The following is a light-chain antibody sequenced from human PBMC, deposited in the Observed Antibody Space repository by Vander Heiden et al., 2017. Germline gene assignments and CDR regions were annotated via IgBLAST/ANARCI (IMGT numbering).Light chain of an antibody. Sequence: QSALTQPASVSGPPGQSITISCTGTSSDVGSYNLVPWYQQHPGKAPKLMIYEVSKRPSGVSNRFSGSKSGNTASLTISGLQAEDEADYYCCSYAGSSTYVVFGGGTKLTVL. V-gene: IGLV2-23*02. CDR1: SSDVGSYNL. J-gene: IGLJ2*01. CDR3: CSYAGSSTYVV. CDR2: EVS.